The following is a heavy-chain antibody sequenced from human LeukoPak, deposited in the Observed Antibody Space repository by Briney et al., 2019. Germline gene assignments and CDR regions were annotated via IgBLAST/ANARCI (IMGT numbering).Heavy chain of an antibody. V-gene: IGHV1-2*02. CDR2: INPNSGGT. Sequence: GASVKVSCKASGYTFTGYYMHWVRQAPGQGLEWMGWINPNSGGTNYAQKFQGRVTMTRDTSISTAYMELSRLRSDDTAVYYCAKDLSTMTTVTGGFDYWGQGTLATVSS. CDR3: AKDLSTMTTVTGGFDY. D-gene: IGHD4-17*01. CDR1: GYTFTGYY. J-gene: IGHJ4*02.